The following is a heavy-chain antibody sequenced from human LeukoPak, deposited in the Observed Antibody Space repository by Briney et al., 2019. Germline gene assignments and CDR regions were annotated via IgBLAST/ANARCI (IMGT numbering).Heavy chain of an antibody. CDR1: GGTFGRYA. D-gene: IGHD3-16*01. J-gene: IGHJ6*03. V-gene: IGHV1-69*06. CDR2: TIPAFGTA. Sequence: SVKVSCKVSGGTFGRYAISWVRQSPGQGLEWMGATIPAFGTANYAQKFQGRVTITADKSTDTAYMELRSLRFEDTAVYYCARDPSETTSGGTTFFYYMDLWGKGTTVTVSS. CDR3: ARDPSETTSGGTTFFYYMDL.